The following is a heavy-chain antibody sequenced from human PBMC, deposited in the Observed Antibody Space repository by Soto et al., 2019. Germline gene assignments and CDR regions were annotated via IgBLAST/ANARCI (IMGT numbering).Heavy chain of an antibody. J-gene: IGHJ1*01. CDR1: GGTFSSYA. V-gene: IGHV1-69*06. Sequence: SVKVSCKASGGTFSSYAISWVRQAPGQGLEWMGGIIPIFGTANYAQKFQGRVTITADKSTSTAYMELSSLRSEDTAVYYCAASIEEQQLQYFQHWGQGTLVTVSS. D-gene: IGHD6-13*01. CDR3: AASIEEQQLQYFQH. CDR2: IIPIFGTA.